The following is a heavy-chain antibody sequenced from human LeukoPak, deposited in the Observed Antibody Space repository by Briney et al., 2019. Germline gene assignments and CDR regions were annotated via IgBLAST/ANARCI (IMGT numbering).Heavy chain of an antibody. CDR3: ARAGNNWSFDY. CDR2: IYYRGNT. CDR1: GGSISSYY. J-gene: IGHJ4*02. V-gene: IGHV4-59*01. Sequence: SETLSLTCTVSGGSISSYYWSWIRQPPGKGLEWIGYIYYRGNTNYNPSLKSRVTMAVDTSKNQFSLKVSSVTAADTAVYYCARAGNNWSFDYWGQGTLVTVSS. D-gene: IGHD1-1*01.